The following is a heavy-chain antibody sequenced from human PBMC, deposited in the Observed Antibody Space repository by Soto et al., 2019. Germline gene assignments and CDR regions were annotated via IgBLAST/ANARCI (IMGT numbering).Heavy chain of an antibody. V-gene: IGHV1-46*01. Sequence: ASVKVSCKASGYTFTSYYMHWVRQAPGQGLEWMGIINPSGGSTSYAQKFQGRVTMTRDTSTSTVYMELSSLRSEDTAVYYCARDKGYYDSSGYYYYYYGMDVWGQGTTVTVSS. D-gene: IGHD3-22*01. CDR3: ARDKGYYDSSGYYYYYYGMDV. J-gene: IGHJ6*02. CDR1: GYTFTSYY. CDR2: INPSGGST.